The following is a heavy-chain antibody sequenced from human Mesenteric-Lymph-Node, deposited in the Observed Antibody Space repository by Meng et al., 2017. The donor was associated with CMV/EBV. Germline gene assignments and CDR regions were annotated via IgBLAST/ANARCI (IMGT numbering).Heavy chain of an antibody. CDR1: GFTFSDNY. CDR3: ARSRGETTSCPQCWFDP. Sequence: GESLKISCTASGFTFSDNYMTWIRQAPGKGLEWVSYISSSGTTLYYADSVKGRFTISRDDAKNSLYLQMNSLRAEDTAVYYCARSRGETTSCPQCWFDPWGQGTLVTVSS. J-gene: IGHJ5*02. D-gene: IGHD2-2*01. V-gene: IGHV3-11*01. CDR2: ISSSGTTL.